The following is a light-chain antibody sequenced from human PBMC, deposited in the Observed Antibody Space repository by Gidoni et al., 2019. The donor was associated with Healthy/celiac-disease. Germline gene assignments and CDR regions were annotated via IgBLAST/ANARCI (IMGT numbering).Light chain of an antibody. V-gene: IGLV1-47*01. CDR3: AAWDDSLSGVV. Sequence: QSVLTQPPSASGPPGQWVTISCSGSSSNIGSNYVYWYQQLPGTAPKLLIYRNNQRPSGVPDRFSGSKSGTSASLAISGLRSEDEADYYCAAWDDSLSGVVFGGGTKLTVL. CDR2: RNN. J-gene: IGLJ2*01. CDR1: SSNIGSNY.